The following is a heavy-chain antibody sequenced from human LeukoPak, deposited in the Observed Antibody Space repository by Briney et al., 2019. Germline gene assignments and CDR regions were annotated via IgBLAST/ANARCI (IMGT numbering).Heavy chain of an antibody. CDR2: ISGSGGST. CDR3: AKDPGITMIVVGAFDI. V-gene: IGHV3-23*01. CDR1: GFTFSSYA. D-gene: IGHD3-22*01. J-gene: IGHJ3*02. Sequence: GGSLRLSCVASGFTFSSYAMSWVRQAPGKGLEWVSGISGSGGSTYYADSVKGRFTISRDNSKNTLYLQMNSLRAEDTAVYYCAKDPGITMIVVGAFDIWGQGTMVTVSS.